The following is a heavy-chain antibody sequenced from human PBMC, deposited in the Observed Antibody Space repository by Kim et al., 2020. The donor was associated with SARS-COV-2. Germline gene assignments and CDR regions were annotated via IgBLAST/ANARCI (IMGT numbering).Heavy chain of an antibody. CDR2: IYSAGTT. CDR1: GFTVSSNY. D-gene: IGHD3-10*01. CDR3: ARWDHYYYQY. V-gene: IGHV3-53*01. J-gene: IGHJ1*01. Sequence: GGSLRLSCAASGFTVSSNYMSWVRQAPGKGLEWVSIIYSAGTTYYADSVKGRFTISRDNSKNTLYLQMNSLRAEDTAVYYCARWDHYYYQYWGQGTLVTVSS.